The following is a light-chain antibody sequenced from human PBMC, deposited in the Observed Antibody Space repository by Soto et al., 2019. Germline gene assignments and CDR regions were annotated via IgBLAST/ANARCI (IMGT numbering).Light chain of an antibody. J-gene: IGKJ1*01. V-gene: IGKV3-20*01. Sequence: DSEWTPSTDTLSLSPGERASLSCGASQSVSSSYLAWYQQTPGQAPRLLIYGASSRATGIPDRFSGSGSGTDFTLTIIRLEPEDFAVYYCQQYSSSPRTFGQGTMVDIK. CDR2: GAS. CDR3: QQYSSSPRT. CDR1: QSVSSSY.